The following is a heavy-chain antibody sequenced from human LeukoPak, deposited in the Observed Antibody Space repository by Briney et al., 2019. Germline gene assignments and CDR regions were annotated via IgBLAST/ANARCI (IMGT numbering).Heavy chain of an antibody. Sequence: SETLSLTCTVSGGSISSYYWSWIRQPPGKGLEWIGEINHSGSTNYNPSLKSRVTISVDTSKNQFSLKLSSVTAADTAVYYCARRSSRTYGLDYWGQGTLVTVSS. D-gene: IGHD3-10*01. CDR3: ARRSSRTYGLDY. CDR2: INHSGST. J-gene: IGHJ4*02. V-gene: IGHV4-34*01. CDR1: GGSISSYY.